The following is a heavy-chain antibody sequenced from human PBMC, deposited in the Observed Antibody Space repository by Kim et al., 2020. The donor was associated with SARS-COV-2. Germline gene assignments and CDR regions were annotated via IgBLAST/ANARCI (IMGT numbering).Heavy chain of an antibody. CDR3: AKHPGVGSYFYFDY. CDR2: ISGSGGST. J-gene: IGHJ4*02. Sequence: GGSLRLSCAASGFTFSSYAMSWVRQAPGKGLEWVSAISGSGGSTYYVDSLKGRFTISRDNSKNTLYLQMNSLRAEDTAVYYCAKHPGVGSYFYFDYWGQGTLVTVSS. D-gene: IGHD1-26*01. CDR1: GFTFSSYA. V-gene: IGHV3-23*01.